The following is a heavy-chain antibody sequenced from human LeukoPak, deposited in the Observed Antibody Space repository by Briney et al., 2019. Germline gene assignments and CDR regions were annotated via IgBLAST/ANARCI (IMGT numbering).Heavy chain of an antibody. D-gene: IGHD2-2*01. V-gene: IGHV3-74*01. CDR2: INADGSGT. CDR1: VLTFSRHW. J-gene: IGHJ5*02. Sequence: PGGSLRLSCAASVLTFSRHWMHWVRQAPEKGLVGVAHINADGSGTYYAASVKGRFTVSRDNAKNTLYLQMHSLTAEDTAVYYCVRGALRDCSYTSCSRGNWFDPWGQGTLVTVSS. CDR3: VRGALRDCSYTSCSRGNWFDP.